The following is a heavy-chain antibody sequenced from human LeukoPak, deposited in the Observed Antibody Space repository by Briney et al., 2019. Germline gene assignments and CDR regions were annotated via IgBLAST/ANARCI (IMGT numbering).Heavy chain of an antibody. D-gene: IGHD6-13*01. CDR3: AKDASIAAAGPIDY. Sequence: GGSLRLSCAASGFTFSNSAMSWVRQAPGKGLEWVSTLSGSGITTYYADSVKGRFTISRDNSKNTLYLQMNSLRDEDTALYFCAKDASIAAAGPIDYWGQGTLVTVSS. J-gene: IGHJ4*02. V-gene: IGHV3-23*01. CDR2: LSGSGITT. CDR1: GFTFSNSA.